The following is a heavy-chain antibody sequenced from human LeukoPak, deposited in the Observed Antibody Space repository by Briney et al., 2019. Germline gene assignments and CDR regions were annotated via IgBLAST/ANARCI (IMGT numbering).Heavy chain of an antibody. J-gene: IGHJ4*02. CDR2: IEGDGSER. V-gene: IGHV3-7*03. D-gene: IGHD6-19*01. Sequence: GVSLRLSCAASGFSFSSYWMSWVRQAPGKGLEWVAHIEGDGSERNYMDSVKGRFTISRDNAKNSLHLQMNSLRAEDTAVYYCAAGVGWLIDYWGQGTLVTVSS. CDR1: GFSFSSYW. CDR3: AAGVGWLIDY.